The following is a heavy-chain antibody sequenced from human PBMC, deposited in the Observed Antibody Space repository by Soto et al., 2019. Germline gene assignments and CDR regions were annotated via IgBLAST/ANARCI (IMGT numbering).Heavy chain of an antibody. Sequence: QITLKESGPTLVKPTQTLTLTCTFSGFSLTTDAVGVGWIRQPPGKALEWLALIYWDDDQRYSPSLKTRLTITKDASRKQVGLTWANMDPADTGTYYCAHLYWVASGIRYYFDYWGQGTLVTVSS. D-gene: IGHD1-1*01. V-gene: IGHV2-5*02. J-gene: IGHJ4*02. CDR3: AHLYWVASGIRYYFDY. CDR2: IYWDDDQ. CDR1: GFSLTTDAVG.